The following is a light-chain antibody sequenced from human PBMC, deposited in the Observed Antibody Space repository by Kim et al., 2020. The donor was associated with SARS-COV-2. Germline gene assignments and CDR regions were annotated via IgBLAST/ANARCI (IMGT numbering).Light chain of an antibody. J-gene: IGKJ2*01. CDR1: QRISVN. Sequence: SQGERAILFWRASQRISVNLAVYQQKPGQPPRPLIYGASTRATGVPDRLSGRGSGTEFTLTISSMQSEDSAVYYCQQSNEWPMYTFGPGTNLE. CDR3: QQSNEWPMYT. CDR2: GAS. V-gene: IGKV3-15*01.